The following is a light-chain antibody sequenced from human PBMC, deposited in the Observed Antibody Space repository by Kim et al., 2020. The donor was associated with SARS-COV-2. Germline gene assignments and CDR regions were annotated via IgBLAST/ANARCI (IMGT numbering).Light chain of an antibody. CDR3: NSRGSNDNVL. J-gene: IGLJ2*01. V-gene: IGLV3-19*01. Sequence: VAWGLTGRITCQGDSLSSYYATWYQQKPGQAPIVVIYGKNNRPSGIPDRFSGSSSGDTASLTITGTQAGDEADYYCNSRGSNDNVLFGGGTKLTVL. CDR2: GKN. CDR1: SLSSYY.